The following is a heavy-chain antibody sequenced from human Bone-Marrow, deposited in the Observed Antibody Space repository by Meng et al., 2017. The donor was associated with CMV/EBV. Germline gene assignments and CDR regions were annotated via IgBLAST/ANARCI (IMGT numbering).Heavy chain of an antibody. D-gene: IGHD5-18*01. CDR2: IYWNDDK. CDR3: AHRLIYRGSFDY. Sequence: SGPTLVKPTQTLTLTCTFSRFSLGTSGVGVGWIRQPPGKALEWLALIYWNDDKRYSPSLRSRLTITKDTSKNQVVLTMTNMDPVDTATYYCAHRLIYRGSFDYCGQGTLVTVSS. CDR1: RFSLGTSGVG. J-gene: IGHJ4*02. V-gene: IGHV2-5*01.